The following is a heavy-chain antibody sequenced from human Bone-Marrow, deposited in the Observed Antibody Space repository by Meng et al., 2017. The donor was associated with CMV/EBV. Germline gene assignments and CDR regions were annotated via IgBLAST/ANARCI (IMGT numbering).Heavy chain of an antibody. Sequence: GGSLRLSCAASGFTFATYAMNWVRQAPGKGLEWVSAISGSGGSTYYADSVKGRFTISRDNSKNTLYLQMNSLRAEDTAVYYCASSGRGSSGYYYYYGMDVWGQGTTVTVSS. CDR3: ASSGRGSSGYYYYYGMDV. J-gene: IGHJ6*02. V-gene: IGHV3-23*01. CDR1: GFTFATYA. CDR2: ISGSGGST. D-gene: IGHD3-22*01.